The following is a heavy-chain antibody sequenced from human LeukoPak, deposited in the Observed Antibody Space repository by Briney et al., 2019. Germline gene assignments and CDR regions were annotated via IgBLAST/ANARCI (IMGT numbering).Heavy chain of an antibody. V-gene: IGHV1-18*01. CDR2: ISAYNGNT. J-gene: IGHJ5*02. Sequence: ASVKVSCKASGYTGTSNGISWVRQPPRQGLEWMGWISAYNGNTNYSQKLQERVTMPTQTSSSRAYMELRTLRSDDTAVYYWARAPSFRSWFARWSEGTLVTASS. CDR1: GYTGTSNG. CDR3: ARAPSFRSWFAR.